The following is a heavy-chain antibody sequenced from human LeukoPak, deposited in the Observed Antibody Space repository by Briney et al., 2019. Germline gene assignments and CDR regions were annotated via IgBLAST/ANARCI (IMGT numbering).Heavy chain of an antibody. V-gene: IGHV3-7*01. Sequence: GGSLRLSCAASGFTLKNYWMSWVRQAPGKGLEWVANIKQDGSEKYSVDSVKGRFTISRDNATNSLYLQVSSLRADDTAVYYCARDTYNYDTSGYGLGYWGQGTLVTVSS. CDR3: ARDTYNYDTSGYGLGY. CDR1: GFTLKNYW. D-gene: IGHD3-22*01. CDR2: IKQDGSEK. J-gene: IGHJ4*02.